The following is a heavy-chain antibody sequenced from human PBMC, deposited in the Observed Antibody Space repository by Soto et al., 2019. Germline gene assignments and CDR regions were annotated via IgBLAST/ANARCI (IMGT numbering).Heavy chain of an antibody. CDR3: ARHDESFYYCGMVV. D-gene: IGHD1-1*01. CDR2: ISYEGNNK. V-gene: IGHV3-30-3*01. Sequence: QVQLVESGGGVVQPGRSLRLSCAASGFTFSTYAMEWVRQAPGKGLDWVALISYEGNNKYYADSVRGRFTISRDNSKNRLYLQMSCLRPEDTVVYFCARHDESFYYCGMVVWGQETTVTFSS. J-gene: IGHJ6*02. CDR1: GFTFSTYA.